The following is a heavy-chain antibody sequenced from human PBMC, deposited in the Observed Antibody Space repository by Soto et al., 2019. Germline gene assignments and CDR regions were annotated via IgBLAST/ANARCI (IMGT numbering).Heavy chain of an antibody. V-gene: IGHV4-30-4*01. D-gene: IGHD1-7*01. CDR3: ARDEKNSDYYSGMDV. Sequence: PSETLSLTCTVSGGSISNGDCYWSWIRQPRGKGLEWIGYIYYSGSTYYNPSLKSRVTISVDMSKNQFFLKLTSVTAADTAVYYCARDEKNSDYYSGMDVWGQGTTVTVSS. CDR1: GGSISNGDCY. J-gene: IGHJ6*02. CDR2: IYYSGST.